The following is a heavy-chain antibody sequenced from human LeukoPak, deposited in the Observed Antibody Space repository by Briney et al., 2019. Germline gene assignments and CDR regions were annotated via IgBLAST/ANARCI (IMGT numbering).Heavy chain of an antibody. D-gene: IGHD5-18*01. Sequence: SQTLSLTYTVSGGSISSGSYYWSWIRQPAGKGLEWIGRIYTSGSANYNPSLKSRVTISVDTSKNQFSLKLSSVTAADTAVYYCARSRVGYSYGYSDYWGQGTLVTVSS. CDR2: IYTSGSA. CDR3: ARSRVGYSYGYSDY. J-gene: IGHJ4*02. V-gene: IGHV4-61*02. CDR1: GGSISSGSYY.